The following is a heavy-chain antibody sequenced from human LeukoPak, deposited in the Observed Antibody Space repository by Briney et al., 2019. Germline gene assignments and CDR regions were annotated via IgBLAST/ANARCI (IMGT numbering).Heavy chain of an antibody. Sequence: GGSLRLSCAASGFTFSSYEMNWVRQAPGKGLEWVSYISSSGSTICYADSVKGRFTISRDNAKNSLNLQMNSLRAEDTAVYYCARKGDAYYYYGMDVWGQGTTVTVSS. CDR2: ISSSGSTI. D-gene: IGHD5-24*01. V-gene: IGHV3-48*03. CDR1: GFTFSSYE. J-gene: IGHJ6*02. CDR3: ARKGDAYYYYGMDV.